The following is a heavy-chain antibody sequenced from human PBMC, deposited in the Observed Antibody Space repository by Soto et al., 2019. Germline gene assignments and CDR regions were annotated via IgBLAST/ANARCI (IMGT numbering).Heavy chain of an antibody. CDR1: GGSISSSSYY. CDR2: IYYSGST. Sequence: PSETLSLTCTVSGGSISSSSYYWGWIRQPPGKGLEWIGSIYYSGSTYYNPSLKSRVTISVDTSKNQFSLKLSSVTAADTAVYYCASGVREPYYYYYGMDVWGQGTTVTVSS. V-gene: IGHV4-39*01. D-gene: IGHD3-10*01. CDR3: ASGVREPYYYYYGMDV. J-gene: IGHJ6*02.